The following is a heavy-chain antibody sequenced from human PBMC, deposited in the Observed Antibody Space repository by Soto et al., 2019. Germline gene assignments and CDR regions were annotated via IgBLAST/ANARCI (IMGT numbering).Heavy chain of an antibody. CDR1: GFTFSSYD. J-gene: IGHJ5*02. CDR3: ARGGKWRNWFDP. V-gene: IGHV3-13*01. CDR2: IGTAGDT. D-gene: IGHD1-1*01. Sequence: GSLSLSCAASGFTFSSYDMHWVRQATGKGLEWVSAIGTAGDTYYPGSVKGRFTISRENAKNSLYLQMNSLRAGDTAVYYCARGGKWRNWFDPWGQGTLVTVSS.